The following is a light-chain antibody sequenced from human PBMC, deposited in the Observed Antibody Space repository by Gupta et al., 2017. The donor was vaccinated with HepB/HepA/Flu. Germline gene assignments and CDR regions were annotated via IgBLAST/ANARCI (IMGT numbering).Light chain of an antibody. J-gene: IGKJ3*01. CDR2: DAS. V-gene: IGKV3-11*01. CDR1: QSVSSY. Sequence: EIVLTQSPATLSLSPRERATLSCRASQSVSSYLAWYQQKPGQAPRLLIYDASNRATGIPARFSGSGSGTDFTLTISGLEPEDFAVYYCQQRSNWPPLVTFGPGTKVEIK. CDR3: QQRSNWPPLVT.